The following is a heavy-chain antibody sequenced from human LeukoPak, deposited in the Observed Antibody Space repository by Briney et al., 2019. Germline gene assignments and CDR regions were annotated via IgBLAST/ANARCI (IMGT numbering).Heavy chain of an antibody. CDR3: ASGGKYSYGSFDY. CDR1: GFTFSSYA. J-gene: IGHJ4*02. Sequence: PGGSLRLSCAASGFTFSSYAMSWVRQAPGKGLEWVSAISGSGDSTYYADSVKGRLTISRDNSKNTLYLQMNSLRAEDTAVYYCASGGKYSYGSFDYWGQGSLVTVSS. V-gene: IGHV3-23*01. CDR2: ISGSGDST. D-gene: IGHD5-18*01.